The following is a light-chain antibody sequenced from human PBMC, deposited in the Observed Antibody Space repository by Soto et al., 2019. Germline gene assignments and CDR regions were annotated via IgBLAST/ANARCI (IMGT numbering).Light chain of an antibody. Sequence: EIVLTQSPGTLSLSLGERATLSCRASQSVTKYLAWYHQKAGQAPRLLIYDTSNRATGIPARFSGSGSGTDFTLTISSLESEDSGIYYCQQRYNWLTIGGGTKVEIK. CDR2: DTS. CDR1: QSVTKY. V-gene: IGKV3-11*01. CDR3: QQRYNWLT. J-gene: IGKJ4*01.